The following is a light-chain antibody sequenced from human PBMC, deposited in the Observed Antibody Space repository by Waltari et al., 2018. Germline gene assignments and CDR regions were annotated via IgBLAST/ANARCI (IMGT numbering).Light chain of an antibody. V-gene: IGLV1-40*01. CDR2: GNN. CDR1: SSTIGEGFY. J-gene: IGLJ2*01. Sequence: QSVLTQPPSVSGAPGQRVTTSCTGSSSTIGEGFYVHWYQQLPGTAPKLLIVGNNNRPSGVPDRFSGSNSGTSASLAITGLQAEDEADYYCQSYDSSLFVVFGGGTKLTVL. CDR3: QSYDSSLFVV.